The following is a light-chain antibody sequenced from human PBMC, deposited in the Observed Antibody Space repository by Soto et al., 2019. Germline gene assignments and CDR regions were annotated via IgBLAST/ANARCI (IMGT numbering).Light chain of an antibody. J-gene: IGLJ2*01. V-gene: IGLV2-11*01. Sequence: QSALTQPRSVSGSPGQSVTISCTGTSRDVGGYNYVSWYQQHPGKAPKLMIYDVSTRPSGVPDRFSGSKSGNTASLTISGLQAEDEADYYCCSYAGSYTVFGGGTKLTVL. CDR2: DVS. CDR3: CSYAGSYTV. CDR1: SRDVGGYNY.